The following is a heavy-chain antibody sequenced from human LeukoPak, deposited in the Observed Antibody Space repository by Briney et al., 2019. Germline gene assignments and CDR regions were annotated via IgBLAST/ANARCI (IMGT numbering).Heavy chain of an antibody. CDR2: IYTSGST. Sequence: SETLSLTCTVSGGSISSGSYYWSWIRQPAGKGLEWIGRIYTSGSTNYNPSLKSRVTISVDTSKNQFSLKLSSVTAADTAVCYYARETKQLEKTAWGQGTLVTVSS. V-gene: IGHV4-61*02. J-gene: IGHJ5*02. CDR1: GGSISSGSYY. CDR3: ARETKQLEKTA. D-gene: IGHD1-1*01.